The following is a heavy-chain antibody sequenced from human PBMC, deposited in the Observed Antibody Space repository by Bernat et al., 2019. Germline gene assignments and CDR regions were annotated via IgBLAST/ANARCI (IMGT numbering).Heavy chain of an antibody. D-gene: IGHD6-19*01. V-gene: IGHV3-21*01. Sequence: EVQLVESGGGLVKPGGSLRLSCAASGFTFSSYSMNWVRQAPGKGLGWVSSISSSSSYIYYADSVKGRFTISRDNAKNSLYLQMNSMRAEDTAVYYCAREFSGADYYYYGMDVWGQGTTVTVSS. J-gene: IGHJ6*02. CDR1: GFTFSSYS. CDR3: AREFSGADYYYYGMDV. CDR2: ISSSSSYI.